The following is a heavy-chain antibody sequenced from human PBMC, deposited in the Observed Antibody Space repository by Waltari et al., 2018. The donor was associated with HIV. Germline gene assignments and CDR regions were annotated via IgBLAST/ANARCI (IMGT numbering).Heavy chain of an antibody. CDR2: IYSGGST. CDR3: ARGFGCGGDCYYFDY. D-gene: IGHD2-21*02. V-gene: IGHV3-53*01. Sequence: EVQLVESGGGLIQPGGSLRPSCAASGFSVGSNYLSWFRKAPGKGLECVSVIYSGGSTYYADSVKGRFTISRDNSKNTLYLQMNSLRAEDTAVYYCARGFGCGGDCYYFDYWGQGTLVTVSS. J-gene: IGHJ4*02. CDR1: GFSVGSNY.